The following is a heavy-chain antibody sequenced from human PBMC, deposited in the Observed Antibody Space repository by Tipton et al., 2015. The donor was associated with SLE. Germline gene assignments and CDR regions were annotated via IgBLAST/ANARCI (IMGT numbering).Heavy chain of an antibody. Sequence: TLSLTCTVSGGSISGYYWSWIRQPPGKGLEWIAYIHSCGSTNYNPSLKSRVTISADTSKNQFSLKVSSVTAADSAVYYCANDYGGSRGYDNCFDPWGQGILVTVSS. V-gene: IGHV4-59*01. CDR2: IHSCGST. CDR3: ANDYGGSRGYDNCFDP. CDR1: GGSISGYY. D-gene: IGHD5-12*01. J-gene: IGHJ5*02.